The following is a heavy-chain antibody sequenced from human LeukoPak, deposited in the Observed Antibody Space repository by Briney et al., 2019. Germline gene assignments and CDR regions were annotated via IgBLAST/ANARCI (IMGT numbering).Heavy chain of an antibody. CDR1: GGSISSYY. D-gene: IGHD2-15*01. V-gene: IGHV4-4*07. J-gene: IGHJ4*01. Sequence: PSETLSLTCTVSGGSISSYYWSWIRQPAGKGLEWIGRIYTSGSTNYNPSLKSRVTMSVDTSKNQFSLKLSSVTAADTAVYYCARGFCCGGSCNFDYWGQGTLVTVSS. CDR3: ARGFCCGGSCNFDY. CDR2: IYTSGST.